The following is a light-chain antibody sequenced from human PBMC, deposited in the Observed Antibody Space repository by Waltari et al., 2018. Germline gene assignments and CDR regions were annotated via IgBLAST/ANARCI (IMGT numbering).Light chain of an antibody. J-gene: IGKJ5*01. CDR3: GKDLQSPDN. Sequence: DIVMTQSPLSLPVTPGEPASISCRSSQSLLHSNRYNSLDCYLQKPGQSPQLPIYLGAKRAAGVTDRFSASGSGTDFTLKIGRVEAEDVGVYYGGKDLQSPDNFGQGRRLEIK. CDR2: LGA. V-gene: IGKV2-28*01. CDR1: QSLLHSNRYNS.